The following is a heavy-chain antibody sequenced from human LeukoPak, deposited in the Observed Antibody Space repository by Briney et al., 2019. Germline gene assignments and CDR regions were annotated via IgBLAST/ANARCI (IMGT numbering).Heavy chain of an antibody. D-gene: IGHD2-21*02. CDR3: ARELVTGISGYYFDY. CDR1: GFIFSTYW. CDR2: IKQGGRAK. Sequence: GRSRRLACVASGFIFSTYWVRWVRQAQGKLMEWVASIKQGGRAKYYVDCAKGRFTLTRDRANNLLYLQMNSLRAEETAVYYCARELVTGISGYYFDYWGQGTLVTVSS. V-gene: IGHV3-7*01. J-gene: IGHJ4*02.